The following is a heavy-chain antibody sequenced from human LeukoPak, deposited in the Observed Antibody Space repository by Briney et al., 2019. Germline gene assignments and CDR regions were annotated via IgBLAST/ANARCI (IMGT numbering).Heavy chain of an antibody. J-gene: IGHJ6*02. V-gene: IGHV5-10-1*01. D-gene: IGHD3-10*01. CDR3: ARLGLGFGEPSGDYHYYGMDV. CDR1: GYSFTSYW. CDR2: IDPSDSYT. Sequence: GESLRISCKGSGYSFTSYWISWVRQMPGKGLEWMGRIDPSDSYTNYSPSFQGHVTISADKSISTAYLQWSSLKASDTAMYYCARLGLGFGEPSGDYHYYGMDVWGQGTTVTVSS.